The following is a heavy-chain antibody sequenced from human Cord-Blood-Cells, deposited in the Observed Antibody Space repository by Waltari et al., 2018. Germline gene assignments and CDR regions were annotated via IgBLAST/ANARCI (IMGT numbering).Heavy chain of an antibody. V-gene: IGHV1-46*01. CDR2: INPSGGST. D-gene: IGHD3-10*01. CDR1: GYTFTSYY. CDR3: ARDPSITMVRGYYYYYMDV. J-gene: IGHJ6*03. Sequence: QVQLVQSGAEVKKPGASVKVSCKASGYTFTSYYMHWVRQAPGQGLEWMGIINPSGGSTSYAQKFQGRVTMTRDTSTSTVYMELSSLRSEDTAVYYCARDPSITMVRGYYYYYMDVWGKGTTVTVSS.